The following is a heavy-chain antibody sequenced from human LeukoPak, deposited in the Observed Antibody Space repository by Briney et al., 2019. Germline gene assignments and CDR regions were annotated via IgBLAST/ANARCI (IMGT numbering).Heavy chain of an antibody. V-gene: IGHV1-18*01. CDR2: ISAYNGNT. CDR1: GYTFTSYG. J-gene: IGHJ3*02. CDR3: ARDREEGLRFLEWLLGDAFDI. Sequence: AASVKVSCKASGYTFTSYGISWVRQAPGQGLEWMGWISAYNGNTNYAQKLQGRVTMTTDTSTSTAYMELRSLRSDDTAVYYCARDREEGLRFLEWLLGDAFDIWGQGTMVTVSS. D-gene: IGHD3-3*01.